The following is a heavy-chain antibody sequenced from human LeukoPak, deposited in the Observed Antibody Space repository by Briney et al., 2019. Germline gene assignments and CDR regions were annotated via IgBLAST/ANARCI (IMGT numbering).Heavy chain of an antibody. D-gene: IGHD3-10*01. CDR1: GGSITSNSYY. Sequence: SETLSLTCTVSGGSITSNSYYWGWIRQPPGKGLEWIGSITYSGSTYYNPSLKRRVTISIDTSKNQFSLKLSSVTAADTAVYYCARRGLSYYYYMDVWGKGTTVTISS. CDR2: ITYSGST. J-gene: IGHJ6*03. V-gene: IGHV4-39*07. CDR3: ARRGLSYYYYMDV.